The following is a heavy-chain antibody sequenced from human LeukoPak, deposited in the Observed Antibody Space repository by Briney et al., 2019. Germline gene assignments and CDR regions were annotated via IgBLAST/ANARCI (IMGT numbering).Heavy chain of an antibody. D-gene: IGHD2-21*02. J-gene: IGHJ4*02. V-gene: IGHV3-72*01. CDR2: IRNKANSYTT. CDR1: GSTFSDHY. Sequence: GGSLRLSCAASGSTFSDHYMDWVRQAPGKGLEWVGRIRNKANSYTTEYAASVKGRFTISRDDSKNSLYLQMNSLKTDDTAVYYCAKYCGGDCYALDYWGQGTLVTVSS. CDR3: AKYCGGDCYALDY.